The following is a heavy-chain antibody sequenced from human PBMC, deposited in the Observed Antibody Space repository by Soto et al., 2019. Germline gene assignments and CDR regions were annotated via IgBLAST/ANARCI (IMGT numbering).Heavy chain of an antibody. CDR3: ARELVRNDYGARFNAFDI. CDR2: IIPILGIA. J-gene: IGHJ3*02. D-gene: IGHD4-17*01. Sequence: QVQLVQSGAEVKKPGSSVKVSCKASGGTFSSYTISWVRQAPGQGLEWMGRIIPILGIANYAQKFQGRVTITADKSTSTADMELSSLRSEDAAVYYCARELVRNDYGARFNAFDIWGQGTMVTVSS. CDR1: GGTFSSYT. V-gene: IGHV1-69*08.